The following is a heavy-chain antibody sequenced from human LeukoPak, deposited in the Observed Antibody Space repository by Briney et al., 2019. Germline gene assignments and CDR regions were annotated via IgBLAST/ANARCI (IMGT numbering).Heavy chain of an antibody. V-gene: IGHV4-4*07. J-gene: IGHJ4*02. CDR2: IYVTGST. D-gene: IGHD3-10*01. CDR1: GASISSYY. CDR3: ARHYGSGSYYKSPYDY. Sequence: PSETLSLTCTVSGASISSYYWSWIRQPAGKALEWIGRIYVTGSTTYNPSLESRVTMSLDTSKNHFSLKLRSVTAADTAVYYCARHYGSGSYYKSPYDYWGQGTLVTVSS.